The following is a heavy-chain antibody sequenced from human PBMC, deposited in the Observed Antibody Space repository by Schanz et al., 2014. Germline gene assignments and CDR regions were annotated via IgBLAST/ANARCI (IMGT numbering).Heavy chain of an antibody. CDR2: ISYDGSNK. D-gene: IGHD3-9*01. CDR3: ARDSRPNYDFLTAYYSIDY. V-gene: IGHV3-30*19. Sequence: QVQLVESGGGVVQPGRSLRLSCAASGFTFSSYGMHWVRQAPGKGLEWVAVISYDGSNKYYADSVKGRFTISRDNAKNTLYLQMNSLRAEDTAVYYCARDSRPNYDFLTAYYSIDYWGQGTQVTVSS. CDR1: GFTFSSYG. J-gene: IGHJ4*02.